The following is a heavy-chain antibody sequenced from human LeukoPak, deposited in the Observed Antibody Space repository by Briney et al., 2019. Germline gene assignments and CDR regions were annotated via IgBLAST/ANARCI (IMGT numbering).Heavy chain of an antibody. J-gene: IGHJ6*04. CDR2: FIEIFGTA. Sequence: SVKVSCKASGGTFISYAISWVRQAPGQGLEWMGGFIEIFGTANYAQKFQGRVTITAEESTSTAYMELSSLRSEDTAVYYCARGTTGTTPVRYYCYGMDVWGKGTTVTVSS. CDR3: ARGTTGTTPVRYYCYGMDV. D-gene: IGHD1-1*01. CDR1: GGTFISYA. V-gene: IGHV1-69*13.